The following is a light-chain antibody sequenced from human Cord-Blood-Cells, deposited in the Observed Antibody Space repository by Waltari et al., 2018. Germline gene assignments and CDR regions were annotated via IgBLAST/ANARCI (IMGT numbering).Light chain of an antibody. CDR3: QQYDNRPPLT. V-gene: IGKV1-33*01. CDR2: DAS. CDR1: QDISNY. J-gene: IGKJ4*01. Sequence: DIQMTQSPSSLSASVGDRVTITCPASQDISNYLKWYQQKPGKAPKRLIYDASNLETGGPSRFSGSASGTDFTLTISTLQPEDIATYNCQQYDNRPPLTCGGGTKVKIK.